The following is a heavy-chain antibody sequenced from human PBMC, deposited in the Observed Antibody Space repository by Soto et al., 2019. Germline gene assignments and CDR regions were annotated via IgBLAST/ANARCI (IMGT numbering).Heavy chain of an antibody. J-gene: IGHJ6*02. CDR1: GYTFTGYY. Sequence: ASVKVSCKASGYTFTGYYMHWVRQAPGQGLEWMGWINPNSGGTNYAQKFQGWVTMTRDTSISTAYMELSRLRSDDTAVYYCARDHADISSGSYYYGMDVWGQGTTVTVSS. CDR2: INPNSGGT. CDR3: ARDHADISSGSYYYGMDV. V-gene: IGHV1-2*04. D-gene: IGHD6-19*01.